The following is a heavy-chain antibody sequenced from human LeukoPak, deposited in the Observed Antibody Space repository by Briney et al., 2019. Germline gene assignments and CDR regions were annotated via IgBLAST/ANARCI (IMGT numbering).Heavy chain of an antibody. CDR1: GFTFSSYG. J-gene: IGHJ4*02. CDR3: AKGSSYYYVQPLFDY. CDR2: ISGSGGST. Sequence: GGTLRLSCAASGFTFSSYGMSWVRQAPGKGLEWVSAISGSGGSTYYADSVKGRFTISRDNSKNPLYLQMNSLRAEDTAVYYCAKGSSYYYVQPLFDYWGQGTLVTVSS. D-gene: IGHD3-10*02. V-gene: IGHV3-23*01.